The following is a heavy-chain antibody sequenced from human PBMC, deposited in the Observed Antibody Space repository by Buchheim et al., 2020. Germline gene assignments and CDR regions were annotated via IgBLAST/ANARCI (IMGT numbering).Heavy chain of an antibody. CDR3: ARDESGYCSSTSCYPSGYFDY. J-gene: IGHJ4*02. V-gene: IGHV3-21*01. CDR2: ISSSSSYI. D-gene: IGHD2-2*03. Sequence: EVQLVESGGGLVKPEGSLRLSCAASGFTFSSYSMNWVRQAPGKGLEWVSSISSSSSYIYYADSVKGRFTISRDNAKNSLYLQMNSLRAEDTAVYYCARDESGYCSSTSCYPSGYFDYWGQGTL. CDR1: GFTFSSYS.